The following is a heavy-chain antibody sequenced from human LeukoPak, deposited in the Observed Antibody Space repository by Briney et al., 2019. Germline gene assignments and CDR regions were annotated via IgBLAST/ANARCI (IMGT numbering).Heavy chain of an antibody. J-gene: IGHJ4*02. Sequence: ASVKVSCKASGYTFTGYYLHWVRQSPGQGLEWMGWINPNSGGINYAQKFQGRVTMTRDTSISTAYMELSSLRSDDTAVYYCAKIRDYFDSSGYYYDYWGQGILVTVSS. D-gene: IGHD3-22*01. CDR1: GYTFTGYY. V-gene: IGHV1-2*02. CDR2: INPNSGGI. CDR3: AKIRDYFDSSGYYYDY.